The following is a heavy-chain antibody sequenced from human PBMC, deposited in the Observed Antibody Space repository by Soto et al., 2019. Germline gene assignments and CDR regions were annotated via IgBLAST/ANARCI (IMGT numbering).Heavy chain of an antibody. D-gene: IGHD3-10*01. Sequence: QVQLQQWGAGLLKPSETLSLTCAVYGGSFSGYYWSWIRQPPGKGLEWIGELNDSGGTNYNASLKSRVSISGDTSKNQLSLKLSFVTAADTAVYYCARGRGGVQHWGQGTLVTVSS. V-gene: IGHV4-34*01. CDR1: GGSFSGYY. CDR3: ARGRGGVQH. J-gene: IGHJ1*01. CDR2: LNDSGGT.